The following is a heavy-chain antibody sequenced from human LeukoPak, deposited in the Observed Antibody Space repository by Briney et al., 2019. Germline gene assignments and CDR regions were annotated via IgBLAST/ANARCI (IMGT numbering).Heavy chain of an antibody. D-gene: IGHD6-19*01. V-gene: IGHV1-8*01. Sequence: ASVKVSCKASGYTFTTYDINWVRQATGQGLEWMGWMNPNSGNTGYTQKFQGRVTMTRNTSISTAYMELGSLRSEDTAVYYCARGRGSGHKENWFDPWGQGTLVAVSS. CDR2: MNPNSGNT. CDR3: ARGRGSGHKENWFDP. CDR1: GYTFTTYD. J-gene: IGHJ5*02.